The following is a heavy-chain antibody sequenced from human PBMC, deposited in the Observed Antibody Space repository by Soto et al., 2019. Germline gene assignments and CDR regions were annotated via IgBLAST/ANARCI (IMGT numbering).Heavy chain of an antibody. CDR3: AKDTGVTMVRGVINPRGGVRVSYGMDV. CDR1: GFTFDDYT. CDR2: ISWDGGST. J-gene: IGHJ6*02. V-gene: IGHV3-43*01. D-gene: IGHD3-10*01. Sequence: GGSLRLSCAASGFTFDDYTMHWVRQAPGKGLEWVSLISWDGGSTYYADSVKGRFTISRDNSKNSLYLQMNSLRTEDTALYYCAKDTGVTMVRGVINPRGGVRVSYGMDVWGQGTTVTVSS.